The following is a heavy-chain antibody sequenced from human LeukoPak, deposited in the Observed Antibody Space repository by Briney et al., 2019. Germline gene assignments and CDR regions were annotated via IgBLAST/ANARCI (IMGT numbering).Heavy chain of an antibody. V-gene: IGHV3-30*03. CDR1: GFTFSSYS. CDR2: ISYDGSNK. J-gene: IGHJ4*02. D-gene: IGHD1-26*01. CDR3: AREFRRLAVGATSPDY. Sequence: PGGSLRLSCAASGFTFSSYSMNWVRQAPGKGLEWVAVISYDGSNKYYADSVKGRFTISRDNSKNTLYLQMNSLRAEDTAVYYCAREFRRLAVGATSPDYWGQGTLVTVSS.